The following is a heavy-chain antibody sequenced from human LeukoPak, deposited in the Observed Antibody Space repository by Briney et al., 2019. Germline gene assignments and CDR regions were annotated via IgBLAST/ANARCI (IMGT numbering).Heavy chain of an antibody. V-gene: IGHV3-11*04. J-gene: IGHJ4*02. CDR1: GFTFSDYY. CDR2: IRSSGTTI. D-gene: IGHD6-19*01. CDR3: ARDRGAVTDVFDY. Sequence: PGGSLRLSCVASGFTFSDYYMSRIRQAPGKGLEWVSYIRSSGTTIHYADSVKGRFTLSRDNAQNSLYLQMNSLRAEDTAVYYCARDRGAVTDVFDYWGQGTLVTVSS.